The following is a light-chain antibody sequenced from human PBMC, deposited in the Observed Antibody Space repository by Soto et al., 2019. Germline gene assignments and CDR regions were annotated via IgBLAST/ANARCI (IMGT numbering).Light chain of an antibody. V-gene: IGLV2-14*01. CDR2: DVS. CDR1: SSDVGGYNY. Sequence: QSVLTQPASVSGSPGQSITISCTGTSSDVGGYNYVSWYQQRPGKANKLMIYDVSNRPSGVSNRFSGSKSGNTASLTISGLQAEDEADYYCSSYTSSSTNVFGTGTKVTVL. CDR3: SSYTSSSTNV. J-gene: IGLJ1*01.